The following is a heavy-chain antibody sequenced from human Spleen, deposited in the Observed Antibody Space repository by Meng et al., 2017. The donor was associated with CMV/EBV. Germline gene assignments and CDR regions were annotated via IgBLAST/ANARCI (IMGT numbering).Heavy chain of an antibody. CDR2: VYYTGSA. Sequence: SETLSLTCTVSGGSLTSGDYFWTWIRQSPEKGLEWIGYVYYTGSAYYNPSLKNRVSISVDTSKNQFSLRRSSVTAADTAVYYCAREGDIVVVPAAIVGFDPWGQGTLVTVSS. CDR1: GGSLTSGDYF. D-gene: IGHD2-2*02. V-gene: IGHV4-30-4*08. CDR3: AREGDIVVVPAAIVGFDP. J-gene: IGHJ5*02.